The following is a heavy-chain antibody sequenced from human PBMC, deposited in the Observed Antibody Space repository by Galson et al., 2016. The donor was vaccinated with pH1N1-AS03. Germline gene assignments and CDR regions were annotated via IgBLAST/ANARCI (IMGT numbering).Heavy chain of an antibody. J-gene: IGHJ6*02. Sequence: QVRLQESGPGLVKPSGTLSLTCSVSGAPITSGSHYWTWIRQLPGKGLEWIGYIYYSGTTKFNPSLATRVTMSGDRSKSQFSLNLMSVTAADTAVYYCARDGQLWPHYYPLDVWGQGTTVTVSS. CDR2: IYYSGTT. V-gene: IGHV4-61*01. D-gene: IGHD3-22*01. CDR1: GAPITSGSHY. CDR3: ARDGQLWPHYYPLDV.